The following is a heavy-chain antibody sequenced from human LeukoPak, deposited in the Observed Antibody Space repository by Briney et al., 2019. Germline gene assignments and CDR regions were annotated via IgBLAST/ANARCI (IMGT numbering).Heavy chain of an antibody. CDR3: ATYQGYNYGPFDY. CDR1: GFRFSSYG. V-gene: IGHV3-33*03. D-gene: IGHD5-18*01. J-gene: IGHJ4*02. CDR2: VSYDGSNK. Sequence: GGSLRLSCTASGFRFSSYGVHWVRQTPGKGLEWVALVSYDGSNKDYADSVKGRFTISRDNAKNSLYLQMNSLRAEDTAVYYCATYQGYNYGPFDYWGQGALVTVSS.